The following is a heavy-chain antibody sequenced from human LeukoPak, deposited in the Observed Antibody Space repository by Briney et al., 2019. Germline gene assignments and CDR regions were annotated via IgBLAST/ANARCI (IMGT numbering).Heavy chain of an antibody. V-gene: IGHV3-7*03. J-gene: IGHJ4*02. CDR3: AKDINPDLYCSSTSCYLGFDY. CDR2: IKQDGREK. Sequence: GGSLRLSCAASGFTFSSYSMNWVRQAPGKGLEWVAHIKQDGREKYYVDSVKGRFTISRDNAKNSLYLQMNSLRAEDTAVYYCAKDINPDLYCSSTSCYLGFDYWGQGTLVTVSS. D-gene: IGHD2-2*01. CDR1: GFTFSSYS.